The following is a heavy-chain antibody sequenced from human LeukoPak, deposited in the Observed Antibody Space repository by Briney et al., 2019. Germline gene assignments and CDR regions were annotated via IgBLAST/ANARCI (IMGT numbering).Heavy chain of an antibody. Sequence: GGSLRLSCAASGFTFSSYWMSWVRQAPGKGLEWVANIKQDGSKKSYVDSVKGRFTISRDNAKNSLYLQMNSLRTEDTAIYYCTRVGYIDEGIDYWGQGTLVTVSS. V-gene: IGHV3-7*04. D-gene: IGHD5-24*01. CDR2: IKQDGSKK. J-gene: IGHJ4*02. CDR3: TRVGYIDEGIDY. CDR1: GFTFSSYW.